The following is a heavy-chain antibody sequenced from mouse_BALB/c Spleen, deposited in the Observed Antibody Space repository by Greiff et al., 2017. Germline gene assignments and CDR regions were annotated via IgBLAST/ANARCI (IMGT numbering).Heavy chain of an antibody. CDR3: ARVRGYYYFDY. CDR1: GYTFTDYW. Sequence: VQLQQPGAELVMPGASVKMSCKASGYTFTDYWMHWVKQRPGQGLEWIGAIDTTDSYTSYNQKFKGKATLTSDKSSSTAYMELSSLTSEDSVVYYGARVRGYYYFDYWGQGTTLTVSS. CDR2: IDTTDSYT. V-gene: IGHV1-69*01. J-gene: IGHJ2*01.